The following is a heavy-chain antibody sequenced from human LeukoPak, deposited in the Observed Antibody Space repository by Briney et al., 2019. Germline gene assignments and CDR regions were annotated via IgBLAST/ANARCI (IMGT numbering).Heavy chain of an antibody. D-gene: IGHD5-18*01. J-gene: IGHJ2*01. CDR3: ARDVGYSYGYWYFDL. Sequence: PSETLSLTCAVSGGSISSGGYSWSWIRLPPGKGLEWIVYIYHSGSTYYNPSLKSRVTISVDRSKNQFSLKLSSVTAADTAVYYCARDVGYSYGYWYFDLWGRGTLVTVSS. CDR2: IYHSGST. V-gene: IGHV4-30-2*01. CDR1: GGSISSGGYS.